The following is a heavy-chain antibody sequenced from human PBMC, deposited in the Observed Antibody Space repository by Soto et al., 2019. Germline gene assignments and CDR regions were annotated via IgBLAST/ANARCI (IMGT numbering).Heavy chain of an antibody. D-gene: IGHD3-10*01. J-gene: IGHJ6*02. Sequence: ASVKVSCKASGYTFTSYGISWVRQAPGQGLEWMGWISAYNGNTNYAQKLQGRVTMTTDTSTSTAYMELRSLRSDDTAVYYCAREGGYYGSGSYRDYYYGMDVWGQGTTVTVSS. CDR2: ISAYNGNT. CDR3: AREGGYYGSGSYRDYYYGMDV. V-gene: IGHV1-18*01. CDR1: GYTFTSYG.